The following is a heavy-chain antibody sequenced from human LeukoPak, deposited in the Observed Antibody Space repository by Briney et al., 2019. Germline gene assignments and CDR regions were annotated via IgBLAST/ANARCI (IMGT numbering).Heavy chain of an antibody. J-gene: IGHJ4*02. CDR2: INPNSGGT. D-gene: IGHD3-22*01. CDR3: ATQREYYYDSSGPYYFDY. V-gene: IGHV1-2*02. Sequence: ASVKVSCKASGYTFTGYYMHWVRQAPGQGPEWMGWINPNSGGTNYAQKFQGRVTMTRDTSISTAYMELSRLRSDDTAVYYCATQREYYYDSSGPYYFDYWGQGTLVTVSS. CDR1: GYTFTGYY.